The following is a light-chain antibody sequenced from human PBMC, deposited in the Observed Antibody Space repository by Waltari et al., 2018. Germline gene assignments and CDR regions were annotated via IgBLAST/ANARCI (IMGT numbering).Light chain of an antibody. CDR2: GAS. Sequence: DILLTQSPATLSVSPGERASLSCRASQSVDSHLAWYQQRPGQAPRLLIFGASTGAPSTPARFRGGGSGTEFTLTINNLQSEDSAVYFCQQYSEGRTFGQGTKVEI. V-gene: IGKV3D-15*01. CDR3: QQYSEGRT. CDR1: QSVDSH. J-gene: IGKJ1*01.